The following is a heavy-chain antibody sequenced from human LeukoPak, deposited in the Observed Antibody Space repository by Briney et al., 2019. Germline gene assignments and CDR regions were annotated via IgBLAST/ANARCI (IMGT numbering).Heavy chain of an antibody. CDR1: GYTFTSYA. J-gene: IGHJ4*02. CDR2: INTNTGNP. Sequence: ASVKVSCKASGYTFTSYAMNGVRQAPGQGLELMGWINTNTGNPTYARGFTGRFVFPLDTSVITAYLQISNLKAEDTAVYYCARDNNAWHFDYWGPGTLVTVSS. D-gene: IGHD1/OR15-1a*01. V-gene: IGHV7-4-1*02. CDR3: ARDNNAWHFDY.